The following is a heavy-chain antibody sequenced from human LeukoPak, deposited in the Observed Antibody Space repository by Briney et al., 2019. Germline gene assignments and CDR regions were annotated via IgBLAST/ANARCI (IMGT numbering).Heavy chain of an antibody. J-gene: IGHJ4*02. CDR1: GYSFTSYW. CDR3: VRLNSGGFDY. Sequence: GESLKISCKGSGYSFTSYWVGWVRQMPGKGLEWMGVIYPGDSDSRYSPSFQGQVTISADKSISTAYLQWSSLKASDTVMYYCVRLNSGGFDYWGQGTLVTVSS. CDR2: IYPGDSDS. D-gene: IGHD3-10*01. V-gene: IGHV5-51*01.